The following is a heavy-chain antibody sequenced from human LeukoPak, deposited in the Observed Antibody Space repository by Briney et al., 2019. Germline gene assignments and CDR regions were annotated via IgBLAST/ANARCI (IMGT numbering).Heavy chain of an antibody. D-gene: IGHD3-3*01. CDR1: GGSISSRSYY. Sequence: PSQTLSLTCTVSGGSISSRSYYWSWIRQPAGKGLEWIGHIYISGNTNYNPSLKSRVTISVDTSKNQSSLKLSSVTAADTAVYYCARDNSIFGVVGIDYWGQGTLVTVSS. CDR3: ARDNSIFGVVGIDY. V-gene: IGHV4-61*09. J-gene: IGHJ4*02. CDR2: IYISGNT.